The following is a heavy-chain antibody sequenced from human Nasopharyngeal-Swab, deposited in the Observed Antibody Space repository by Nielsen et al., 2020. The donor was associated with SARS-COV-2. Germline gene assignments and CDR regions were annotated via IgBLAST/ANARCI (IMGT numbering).Heavy chain of an antibody. Sequence: LSLTCAASGFTFSGYSMSWVRQAPGKGLEWVANIKQDGSERYYVDSVKGRFTISRDNAKNSVYLQMNSLRVEDTAVYYCARPYGGNSFWYFDLWGRGTLVIVSS. CDR1: GFTFSGYS. CDR3: ARPYGGNSFWYFDL. V-gene: IGHV3-7*03. J-gene: IGHJ2*01. D-gene: IGHD4-23*01. CDR2: IKQDGSER.